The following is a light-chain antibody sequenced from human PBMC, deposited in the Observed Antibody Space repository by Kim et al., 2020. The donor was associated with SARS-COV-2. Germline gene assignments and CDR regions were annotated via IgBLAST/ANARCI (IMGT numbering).Light chain of an antibody. Sequence: SVSPGQTATITCSGDKLEDRYVCWFQQKPGQSPLLVISQDTKRPSGIPERFSGSNSGNTATLTISGTQATDEADYFCQAWDSNTAVFDGGTQLTVL. J-gene: IGLJ2*01. CDR1: KLEDRY. V-gene: IGLV3-1*01. CDR2: QDT. CDR3: QAWDSNTAV.